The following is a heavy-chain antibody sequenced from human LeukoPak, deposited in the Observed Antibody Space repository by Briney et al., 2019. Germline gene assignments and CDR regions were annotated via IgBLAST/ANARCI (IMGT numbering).Heavy chain of an antibody. D-gene: IGHD7-27*01. CDR1: GFPFNSFF. CDR3: VRDLGHSRHYFEY. V-gene: IGHV3-7*01. CDR2: ISQDGSET. J-gene: IGHJ4*02. Sequence: GGSLRLSCAASGFPFNSFFLNWVRLTPGRELEWVACISQDGSETFYMDSVRGRFLISRDNTKNSLYLQMDSLRAEDTAVYFCVRDLGHSRHYFEYWGQGALVTVSS.